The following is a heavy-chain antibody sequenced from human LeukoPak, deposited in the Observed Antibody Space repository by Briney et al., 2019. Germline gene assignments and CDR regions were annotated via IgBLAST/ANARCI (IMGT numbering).Heavy chain of an antibody. D-gene: IGHD3-16*01. V-gene: IGHV3-48*04. CDR3: AREIPGGAIHLDH. J-gene: IGHJ4*02. Sequence: GGSLRLSCAASGFTFSSYSMHWVRQAPGKGLEWVSYISSSSSTLYYSDSVKGRFSISRDNAKNSLYLQMNSLRAEDTAVYYCAREIPGGAIHLDHWGQGTRVTVSS. CDR1: GFTFSSYS. CDR2: ISSSSSTL.